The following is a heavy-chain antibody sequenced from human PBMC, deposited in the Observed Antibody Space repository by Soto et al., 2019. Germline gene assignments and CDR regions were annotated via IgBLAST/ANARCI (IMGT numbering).Heavy chain of an antibody. CDR2: INAGNGNT. Sequence: QVQLVQSGAEVKKPGASVKVSCKASGYTFTSYAMHWVRQAPGQRLEWMGWINAGNGNTKYSQKFQGRVTITRDTSATTAYMELTSLPSEDTALYYWASSSGYYCVDYWGQGTLVTVSS. D-gene: IGHD3-22*01. CDR1: GYTFTSYA. CDR3: ASSSGYYCVDY. J-gene: IGHJ4*02. V-gene: IGHV1-3*01.